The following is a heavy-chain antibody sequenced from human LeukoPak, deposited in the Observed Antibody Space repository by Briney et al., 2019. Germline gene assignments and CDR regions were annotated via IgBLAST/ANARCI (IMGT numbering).Heavy chain of an antibody. V-gene: IGHV4-39*01. CDR2: IHYSGST. CDR1: GGSISSSSYY. D-gene: IGHD1-26*01. J-gene: IGHJ4*02. CDR3: ARQSKWELLYY. Sequence: PSETLSLTCTVSGGSISSSSYYWGWIRQPPGKGLEWIGSIHYSGSTYYNPSLKSRVTISVDTSKNQFSLKLSSVTAADTAVYYCARQSKWELLYYWGQGTLVTVSS.